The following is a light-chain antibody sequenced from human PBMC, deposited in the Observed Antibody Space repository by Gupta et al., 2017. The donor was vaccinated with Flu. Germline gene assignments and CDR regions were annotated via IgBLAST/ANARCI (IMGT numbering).Light chain of an antibody. Sequence: EIVLTQSPGTMSLSPGERATLSCRASQSISRSYLAWYQQTPGQAPRLLIYGASSRATGIPDRFSGSGSGTDFTLTISRLEPEDFAVYYCQQYGNSPFTFGHGTKVDIK. CDR2: GAS. CDR1: QSISRSY. J-gene: IGKJ3*01. V-gene: IGKV3-20*01. CDR3: QQYGNSPFT.